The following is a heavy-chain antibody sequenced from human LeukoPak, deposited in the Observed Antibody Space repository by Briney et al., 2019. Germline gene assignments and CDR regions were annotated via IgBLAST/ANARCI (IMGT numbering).Heavy chain of an antibody. Sequence: PSETLSLTCTVSGGSISSGDYYWSWIRQPPGKGLEWIGYIYYSGNTYFNPSLKSRIIISADASKNQFSLKLSSVTAADTAVYYCARGDYGDFGAFDIWGQGTLVTVSS. V-gene: IGHV4-30-4*01. J-gene: IGHJ3*02. CDR2: IYYSGNT. D-gene: IGHD4-17*01. CDR1: GGSISSGDYY. CDR3: ARGDYGDFGAFDI.